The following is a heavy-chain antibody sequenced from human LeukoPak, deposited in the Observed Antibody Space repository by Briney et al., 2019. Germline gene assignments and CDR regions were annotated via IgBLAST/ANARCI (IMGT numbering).Heavy chain of an antibody. CDR1: GFTFTNYG. D-gene: IGHD3-3*01. J-gene: IGHJ4*02. CDR2: ISAYNGNT. V-gene: IGHV1-18*01. Sequence: ASVKVSCKASGFTFTNYGISWVRQAPGQGLEWMGWISAYNGNTNYAQKLQGRVTMTTDTSTSTAYMELRSLRSDDTAVYYCARVLRYYDFWSGYYTGTPDFDYWGQGTLVTVSS. CDR3: ARVLRYYDFWSGYYTGTPDFDY.